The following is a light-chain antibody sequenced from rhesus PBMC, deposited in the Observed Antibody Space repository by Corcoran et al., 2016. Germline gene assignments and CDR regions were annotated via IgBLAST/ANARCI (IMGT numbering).Light chain of an antibody. J-gene: IGKJ2*01. Sequence: DIVMTQSPDSLAVSLGERVTINCKSSQSLLYSSNNKNYLAWYQQKPGQAPKLLIYWASTRASGVPNRVSGSGSGTDFTLTISGLQAEDVAVYYCQQYYSSPYSFGQGTKVEIK. V-gene: IGKV4-1*01. CDR3: QQYYSSPYS. CDR1: QSLLYSSNNKNY. CDR2: WAS.